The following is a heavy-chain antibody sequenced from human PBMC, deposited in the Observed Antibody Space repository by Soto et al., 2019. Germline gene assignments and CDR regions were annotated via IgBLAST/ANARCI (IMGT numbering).Heavy chain of an antibody. Sequence: EVQLVESGGGLIQPGGSPKLSCAASGFTVGNNYMSWVRQAPGKGLEWVSLIYSTGTTKYADSVKGRFTVSRDNAKNRLYLQMNSLRAKETAVYYCAKDGRGSGSHYTSFGYWGQGTLVTVSS. V-gene: IGHV3-53*01. CDR2: IYSTGTT. J-gene: IGHJ4*02. CDR1: GFTVGNNY. CDR3: AKDGRGSGSHYTSFGY. D-gene: IGHD3-10*01.